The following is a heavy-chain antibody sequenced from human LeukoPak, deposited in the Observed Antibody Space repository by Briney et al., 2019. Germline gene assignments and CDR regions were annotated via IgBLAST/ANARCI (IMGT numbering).Heavy chain of an antibody. D-gene: IGHD4-17*01. CDR2: ISSSGSTI. J-gene: IGHJ4*02. Sequence: GGSLRLSCAASGFTFSSYEMNWVRQASGKGLEWVSYISSSGSTIYYADSVKGRFTISRDNAKNSLYLQMDSLRAEDTAVYYCARERMTTGPGNFDYWGQGTLVTVSS. CDR3: ARERMTTGPGNFDY. CDR1: GFTFSSYE. V-gene: IGHV3-48*03.